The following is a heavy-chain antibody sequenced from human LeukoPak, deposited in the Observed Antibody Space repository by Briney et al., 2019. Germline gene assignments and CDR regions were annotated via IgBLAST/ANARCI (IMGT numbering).Heavy chain of an antibody. Sequence: GGSLRLSCAASGFAFSAYGITWVRQAPGKGLEWLSVIHRGGNTYYADSVKGRFTISRDSSKNTVFLQMDSLRAEDTAVYYCARDPGYGLGVDYGDYWGQGTLVTVSS. V-gene: IGHV3-66*01. CDR2: IHRGGNT. J-gene: IGHJ4*02. CDR3: ARDPGYGLGVDYGDY. D-gene: IGHD3-10*01. CDR1: GFAFSAYG.